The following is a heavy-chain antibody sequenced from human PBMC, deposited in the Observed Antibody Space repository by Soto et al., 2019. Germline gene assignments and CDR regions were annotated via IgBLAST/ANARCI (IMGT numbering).Heavy chain of an antibody. Sequence: PGESLKISCKASGYSFPSYWIGWVRQMPGKGLEWMGIIYPDDSEIRYSPSFQGQVTISVDKSISTAYLRWSSLEASDTAMYYCARHWTKVAYGMDVWGQGTTVTVSS. CDR3: ARHWTKVAYGMDV. D-gene: IGHD4-17*01. CDR2: IYPDDSEI. V-gene: IGHV5-51*01. J-gene: IGHJ6*02. CDR1: GYSFPSYW.